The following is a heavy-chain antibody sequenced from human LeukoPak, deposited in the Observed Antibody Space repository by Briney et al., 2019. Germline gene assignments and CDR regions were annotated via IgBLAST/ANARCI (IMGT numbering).Heavy chain of an antibody. D-gene: IGHD3-22*01. J-gene: IGHJ4*02. CDR1: GFTFSSYA. V-gene: IGHV3-23*01. CDR2: ISGSGGST. Sequence: PGGSLRLSCAASGFTFSSYAMSWVRQAPGKGLGWVSAISGSGGSTYYADSVKGRFTISRDNSKNTLYLQMNSLRAEDTAVYYCAKEGVDSSGYPYYFDYWGQGTLVTVSS. CDR3: AKEGVDSSGYPYYFDY.